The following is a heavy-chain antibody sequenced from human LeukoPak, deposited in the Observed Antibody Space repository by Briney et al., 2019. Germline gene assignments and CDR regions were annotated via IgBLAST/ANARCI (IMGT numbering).Heavy chain of an antibody. D-gene: IGHD4-11*01. CDR1: GDSVSSNSAA. CDR3: ARAPSHPTVTTLHFDY. J-gene: IGHJ4*02. CDR2: TYYRSKWYN. V-gene: IGHV6-1*01. Sequence: SQTLSLTCAISGDSVSSNSAAWNWIRQSPSRGLEWLGRTYYRSKWYNDYAVSVKSRITINPDTSKNQFSLQLNSVTPEDTAVYYCARAPSHPTVTTLHFDYWGQGTLVTASS.